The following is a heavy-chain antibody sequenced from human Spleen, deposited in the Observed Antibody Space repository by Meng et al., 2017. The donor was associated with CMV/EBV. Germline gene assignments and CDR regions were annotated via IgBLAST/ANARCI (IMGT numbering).Heavy chain of an antibody. CDR2: IIPIFGTA. D-gene: IGHD5-24*01. J-gene: IGHJ6*03. CDR3: ARDRDGYTDV. V-gene: IGHV1-69*05. Sequence: SVKVSCKASGYTFTDYYIHWVRQAPGQGLEWMGGIIPIFGTANYAQKFQGRVTITTDESTSTAYMELSSLRSEDTAVYYCARDRDGYTDVWGQGTTVTVSS. CDR1: GYTFTDYY.